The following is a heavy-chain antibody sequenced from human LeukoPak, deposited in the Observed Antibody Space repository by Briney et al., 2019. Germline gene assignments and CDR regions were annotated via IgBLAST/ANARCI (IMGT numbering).Heavy chain of an antibody. CDR1: GFTFSSYA. Sequence: GGSLRLSCAASGFTFSSYAMSWVRQAPGKGLEWVSAISGSGGSTYYADSVKGRFTISRDNSKNTLYLQMSSLRAEDTAVYYCARLRYFDGLLFFDYWGQRTLVTVSS. D-gene: IGHD3-9*01. V-gene: IGHV3-23*01. J-gene: IGHJ4*02. CDR3: ARLRYFDGLLFFDY. CDR2: ISGSGGST.